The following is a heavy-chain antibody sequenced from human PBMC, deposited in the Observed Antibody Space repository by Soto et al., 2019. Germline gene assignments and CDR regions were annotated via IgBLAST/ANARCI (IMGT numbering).Heavy chain of an antibody. CDR3: ARSNVGIAAAGRDYGMDV. D-gene: IGHD6-13*01. Sequence: GGPLRLSWAASGFTCSSYGIHWVRQAPGKGLEWVAVIWYDGSNKYYADSVKGRFTISRDNSKNTLYLQMNSLRAEDTAVYYCARSNVGIAAAGRDYGMDVWGQGTTVTVSS. J-gene: IGHJ6*02. V-gene: IGHV3-33*01. CDR2: IWYDGSNK. CDR1: GFTCSSYG.